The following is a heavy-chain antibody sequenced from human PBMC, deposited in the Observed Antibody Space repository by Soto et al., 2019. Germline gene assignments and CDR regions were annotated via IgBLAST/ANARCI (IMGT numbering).Heavy chain of an antibody. V-gene: IGHV4-59*01. Sequence: SETLALTCTVSGGSISSYYWSWIRQPPGKGLEWIGYIYYSGSTNYNPSLKSRVTISVDTSKNQFSLKLSSVTAADTAVYYCARGQGIAARYYNWFDPWGQGTLVTVSS. CDR2: IYYSGST. CDR1: GGSISSYY. J-gene: IGHJ5*02. CDR3: ARGQGIAARYYNWFDP. D-gene: IGHD6-6*01.